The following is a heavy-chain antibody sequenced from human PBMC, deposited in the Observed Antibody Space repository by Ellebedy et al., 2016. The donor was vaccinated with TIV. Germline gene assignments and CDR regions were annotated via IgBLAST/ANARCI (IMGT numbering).Heavy chain of an antibody. J-gene: IGHJ4*02. CDR2: ISYNGRDR. CDR3: SRMGFEVPSAMLAY. Sequence: GGSLRLXCAASGFTFSNYNMHWVRQAPGKGLEWVAAISYNGRDRYYGPLVKGRFTVARDNSNNTLHLQMNGLRVEDTAVYYCSRMGFEVPSAMLAYWGQGTLVPVSS. D-gene: IGHD2-2*01. V-gene: IGHV3-30*19. CDR1: GFTFSNYN.